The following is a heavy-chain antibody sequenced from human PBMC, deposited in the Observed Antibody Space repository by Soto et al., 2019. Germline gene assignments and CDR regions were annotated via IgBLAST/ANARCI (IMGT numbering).Heavy chain of an antibody. V-gene: IGHV3-23*01. CDR2: ISGSGGTT. CDR3: AKDVRYTSQPGGFDP. D-gene: IGHD2-2*01. J-gene: IGHJ5*02. Sequence: PGGSLRLSCAASGFTFSAYATNWVRQAPGKGLEWVSYISGSGGTTSYTDSVKGRFTISRDNSKNTLYLQMNTLRAEDTAVYYCAKDVRYTSQPGGFDPWGQGTLVTVSS. CDR1: GFTFSAYA.